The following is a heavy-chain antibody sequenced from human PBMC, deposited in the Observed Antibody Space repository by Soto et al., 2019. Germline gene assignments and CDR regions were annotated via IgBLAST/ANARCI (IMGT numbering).Heavy chain of an antibody. J-gene: IGHJ6*02. Sequence: SETLSLTCTVSGGSISSSSYYWGWIRQPPGKGLEWIGSIYYSGSTYYNPSLKSRVTISVDTSKNQFSLKLSSVTAADTAVYYCARSLCDYGMDVWGQGTTGTVSS. V-gene: IGHV4-39*01. CDR3: ARSLCDYGMDV. CDR1: GGSISSSSYY. CDR2: IYYSGST.